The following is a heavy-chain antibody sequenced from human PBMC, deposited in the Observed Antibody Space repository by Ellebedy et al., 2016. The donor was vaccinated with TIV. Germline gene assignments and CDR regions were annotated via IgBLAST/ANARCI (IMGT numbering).Heavy chain of an antibody. CDR1: GVCFNSYY. CDR2: LTHTGRT. V-gene: IGHV4-59*13. D-gene: IGHD2-2*01. J-gene: IGHJ4*02. CDR3: ARSCSPSCWECLEY. Sequence: SDTLSLTXTVSGVCFNSYYWTWIRQPPGKGLEWVGHLTHTGRTNYNPSLQSRVAISLDSSKTQFSLELNSVTAADTAVYFCARSCSPSCWECLEYWGQGVLVTVSS.